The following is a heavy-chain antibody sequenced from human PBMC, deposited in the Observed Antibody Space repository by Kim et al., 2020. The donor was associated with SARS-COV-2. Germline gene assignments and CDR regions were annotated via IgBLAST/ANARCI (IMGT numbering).Heavy chain of an antibody. V-gene: IGHV1-3*01. J-gene: IGHJ4*02. CDR1: GYTFTSYA. Sequence: ASVKVSCKASGYTFTSYAMHWVRQAPGQRLEWMGWINAGNGNTKYSQKFQGRVTITRDTSASTAYMELSSLRSEDTAVYYCARVRFEYSSSSALGYWGQGTLVTVSS. CDR3: ARVRFEYSSSSALGY. D-gene: IGHD6-6*01. CDR2: INAGNGNT.